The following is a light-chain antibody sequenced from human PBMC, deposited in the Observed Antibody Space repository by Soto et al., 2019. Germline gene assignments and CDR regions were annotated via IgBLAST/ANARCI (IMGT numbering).Light chain of an antibody. V-gene: IGLV2-23*01. Sequence: QYALTQPASVSGSPGQSITISCTGTSSDVGTYNLVSWYQQHPGKAPKLMIYEGSKRPSGVFNRFSGSQSGNTASLTISGLQAEDEADYYCCSYAGSDTYVVFGGGTKLTVL. CDR3: CSYAGSDTYVV. CDR2: EGS. CDR1: SSDVGTYNL. J-gene: IGLJ2*01.